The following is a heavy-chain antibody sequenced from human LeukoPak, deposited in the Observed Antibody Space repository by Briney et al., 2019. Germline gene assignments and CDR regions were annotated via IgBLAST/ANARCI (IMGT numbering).Heavy chain of an antibody. Sequence: GASVKVSCKASGYTFTGYYIHWVRQAPGQGLEWMGRIHCNGGGTSYAQKFQGRVTMTRDTSISTAYMELDRLTSDDTAVYYCARDYGPYPGCSWFDPWGQGTLVTVSS. V-gene: IGHV1-2*06. CDR1: GYTFTGYY. CDR2: IHCNGGGT. CDR3: ARDYGPYPGCSWFDP. D-gene: IGHD2-21*01. J-gene: IGHJ5*02.